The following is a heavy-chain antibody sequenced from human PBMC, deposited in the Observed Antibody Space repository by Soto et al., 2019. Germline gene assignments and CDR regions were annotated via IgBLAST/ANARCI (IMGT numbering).Heavy chain of an antibody. Sequence: GGSLRLSCAASGFTFSSYSMHWVRQAPGKGLEWVSAITRNSDIYYADSVKGRFTISRDNAQNSVSLQMDSLRAEDTAVYYCEREETAWPLAYGLDVWGQGTKVTVSS. V-gene: IGHV3-21*01. CDR3: EREETAWPLAYGLDV. J-gene: IGHJ6*02. D-gene: IGHD2-21*02. CDR1: GFTFSSYS. CDR2: ITRNSDI.